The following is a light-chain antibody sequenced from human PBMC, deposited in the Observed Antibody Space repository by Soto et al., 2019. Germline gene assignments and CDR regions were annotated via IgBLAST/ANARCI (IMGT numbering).Light chain of an antibody. CDR1: NNDVGGYNY. V-gene: IGLV2-14*03. CDR2: DVS. CDR3: SSYTSSSTLHV. J-gene: IGLJ1*01. Sequence: QSVLTQPASVSGSPGQSITISCTGTNNDVGGYNYVSWYQHHPGKAPTLMIYDVSNRPSGVSNRFSGSKSGNSASLTISGLQTEDEADYYCSSYTSSSTLHVFGPGTKLTVL.